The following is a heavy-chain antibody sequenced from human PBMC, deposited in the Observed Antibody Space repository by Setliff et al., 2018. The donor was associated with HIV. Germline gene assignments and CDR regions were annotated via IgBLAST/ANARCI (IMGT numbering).Heavy chain of an antibody. CDR3: AREDYYDSSGYAFDI. J-gene: IGHJ3*02. V-gene: IGHV4-4*07. D-gene: IGHD3-22*01. Sequence: SETLSLTCAVYGGSLSGHYWSWIRQPAGKGLEWIGRIYVSGSTNYNPSLNSRVTMSLDTSKNQFSLKLSSVTAADTALYYCAREDYYDSSGYAFDIWGQGTMVTVSS. CDR1: GGSLSGHY. CDR2: IYVSGST.